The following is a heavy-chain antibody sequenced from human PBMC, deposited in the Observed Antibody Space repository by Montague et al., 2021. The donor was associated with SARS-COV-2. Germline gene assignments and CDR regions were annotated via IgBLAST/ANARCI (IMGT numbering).Heavy chain of an antibody. V-gene: IGHV4-34*01. CDR1: GGSFSGYY. J-gene: IGHJ4*02. CDR2: INHSVTT. CDR3: ARWDPQTLTLIGLRGKSASDY. D-gene: IGHD4-23*01. Sequence: SETLSLTCAVYGGSFSGYYWTWIRQSSGKGLEWIAEINHSVTTNYNFNPSLRSRVTISVDTSKSQFSLKLSSVTAADTGVYYCARWDPQTLTLIGLRGKSASDYWGQGTLVTVSS.